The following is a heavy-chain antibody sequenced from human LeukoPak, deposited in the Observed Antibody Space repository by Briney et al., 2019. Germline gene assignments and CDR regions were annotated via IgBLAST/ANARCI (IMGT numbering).Heavy chain of an antibody. CDR3: AKGASSGWLLYWFDP. Sequence: GGSLRLSCAASGLTFTNYAMTWVRQAPGKGLDWVSGISGSGGSTYYADSVKGRFTISRDNSKNTLYLQMNSLRVEDTALYYCAKGASSGWLLYWFDPWGPGTLVTVSS. CDR1: GLTFTNYA. J-gene: IGHJ5*02. D-gene: IGHD6-19*01. CDR2: ISGSGGST. V-gene: IGHV3-23*01.